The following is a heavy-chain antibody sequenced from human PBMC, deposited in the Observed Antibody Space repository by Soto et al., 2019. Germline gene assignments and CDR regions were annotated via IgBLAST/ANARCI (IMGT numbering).Heavy chain of an antibody. V-gene: IGHV4-31*03. CDR2: IYYSGST. D-gene: IGHD3-3*01. CDR1: GGSISSGDYY. Sequence: QVQLQESGPGLVKPSQTLSLTCTVSGGSISSGDYYWSWIRQHPGKGLEWIGYIYYSGSTYYNPSLKSRVTLSVDTSKNQLSLKLSSVTAADTAVYYCARWWSGSRQGFDPWGQGTLVTVSS. CDR3: ARWWSGSRQGFDP. J-gene: IGHJ5*02.